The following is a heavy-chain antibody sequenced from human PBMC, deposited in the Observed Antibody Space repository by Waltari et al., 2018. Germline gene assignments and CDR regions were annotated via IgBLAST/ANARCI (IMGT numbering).Heavy chain of an antibody. Sequence: QVQLQESGTGLVKPSQTLSLTCTVSGGSIRSGSYYWSWIRQPAGKGLEWSGRIYTSGSTNYNPSLKSRVTISVDTSKNQFSLKLSSVTAADTAVYYCARGGYSGYDRKGAWFDPWGQGTLVTVSS. D-gene: IGHD5-12*01. V-gene: IGHV4-61*02. CDR2: IYTSGST. J-gene: IGHJ5*02. CDR3: ARGGYSGYDRKGAWFDP. CDR1: GGSIRSGSYY.